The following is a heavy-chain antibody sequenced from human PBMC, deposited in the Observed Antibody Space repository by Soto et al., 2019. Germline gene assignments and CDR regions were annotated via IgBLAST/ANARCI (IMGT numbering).Heavy chain of an antibody. CDR1: GFTFSSCG. CDR3: ATLQGRYGRH. V-gene: IGHV3-30*03. J-gene: IGHJ4*02. CDR2: ISYDGSNK. D-gene: IGHD4-17*01. Sequence: QVQLVESGGGVVQPGRSLRLSCAASGFTFSSCGMHWVRQAPGKGLEWVAVISYDGSNKYYADSVKGRFTISRDNSKNTLYLQINSLRAEDTAVYYCATLQGRYGRHWGQGSLVTVSS.